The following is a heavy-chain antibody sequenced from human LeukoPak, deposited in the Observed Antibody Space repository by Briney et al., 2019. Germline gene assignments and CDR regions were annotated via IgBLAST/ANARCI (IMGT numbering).Heavy chain of an antibody. V-gene: IGHV3-23*01. CDR1: GFTFSSYG. CDR3: AKLISVTYYYDSSGYYYRDY. J-gene: IGHJ4*02. Sequence: GGSLRLSCAASGFTFSSYGMSWVRQAPGKGLEWVSAISGSGGSTYYADSVKGRFTISRDNSKNTLYLQMNSLRAEDTAVYYCAKLISVTYYYDSSGYYYRDYWGQGTLVTVSS. D-gene: IGHD3-22*01. CDR2: ISGSGGST.